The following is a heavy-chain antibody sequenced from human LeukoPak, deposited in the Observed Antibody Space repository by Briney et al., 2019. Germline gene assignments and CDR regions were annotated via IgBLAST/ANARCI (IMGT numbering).Heavy chain of an antibody. V-gene: IGHV4-4*07. Sequence: SETLSLTRTVSGGSISSYYWSWIRQPAGKGLEWIGRIYTSGSTNYNPSLKSRVTMSVDTSKNQFSLKLNSVTAADTAVYYCARDAVGQQLVQGEFDYWGQGTLVTVSS. J-gene: IGHJ4*02. CDR1: GGSISSYY. CDR3: ARDAVGQQLVQGEFDY. D-gene: IGHD6-13*01. CDR2: IYTSGST.